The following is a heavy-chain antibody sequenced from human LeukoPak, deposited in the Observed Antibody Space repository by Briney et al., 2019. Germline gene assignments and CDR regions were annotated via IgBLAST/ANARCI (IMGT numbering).Heavy chain of an antibody. CDR2: INHSGST. CDR3: AKRRLGILWGSYRYPPYYFDY. V-gene: IGHV4-34*01. D-gene: IGHD3-16*02. CDR1: GGSFSGYY. Sequence: SETLSLTCAVYGGSFSGYYWSWIRQPPGKGLEWIGEINHSGSTNYNPSLKSRVTISVDTSKNQFSLTLNSVTAAATAIYYFAKRRLGILWGSYRYPPYYFDYWGQGTLVTVSS. J-gene: IGHJ4*02.